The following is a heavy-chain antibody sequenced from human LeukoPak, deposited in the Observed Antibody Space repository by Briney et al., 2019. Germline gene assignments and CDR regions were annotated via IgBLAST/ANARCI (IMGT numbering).Heavy chain of an antibody. CDR2: INHSGST. V-gene: IGHV4-34*01. Sequence: PSETLSLTCAVYGGSFSGSYWSWIRQPPGKGLEWIGEINHSGSTNYNPSLKSRLTISLDTSKNHISLKLSSVTAADTALYYCARAGNDWNTGYYFDYWGQGTLVTVSS. D-gene: IGHD1/OR15-1a*01. CDR1: GGSFSGSY. J-gene: IGHJ4*02. CDR3: ARAGNDWNTGYYFDY.